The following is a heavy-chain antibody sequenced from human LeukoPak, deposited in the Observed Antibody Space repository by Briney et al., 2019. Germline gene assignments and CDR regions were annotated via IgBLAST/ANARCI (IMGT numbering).Heavy chain of an antibody. D-gene: IGHD5-12*01. Sequence: SETLSLTCTVSGGSISSYYWGWIRQPPGKGLEWIGSIYYSGSTYYNPSLKSRVTISVDTSKNQFSLKLSSVTAADTAVYYCASPTSVAEYYFDYWGQGTLVTVSS. CDR1: GGSISSYY. J-gene: IGHJ4*02. CDR3: ASPTSVAEYYFDY. V-gene: IGHV4-39*01. CDR2: IYYSGST.